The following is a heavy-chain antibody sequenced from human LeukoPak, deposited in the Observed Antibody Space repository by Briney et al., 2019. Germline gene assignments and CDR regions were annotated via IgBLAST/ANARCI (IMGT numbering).Heavy chain of an antibody. CDR2: IYYSGST. V-gene: IGHV4-39*07. CDR1: GGSISSSSYY. D-gene: IGHD6-19*01. Sequence: PSETLSLTCTVSGGSISSSSYYWGWIRQPPGKGLEWIGSIYYSGSTNYNPSLKSRVTISVDTSKNQFSLKLSSVTAADTAVYYCARVSSGWYPYYFDYWGQGTLVTVSS. CDR3: ARVSSGWYPYYFDY. J-gene: IGHJ4*02.